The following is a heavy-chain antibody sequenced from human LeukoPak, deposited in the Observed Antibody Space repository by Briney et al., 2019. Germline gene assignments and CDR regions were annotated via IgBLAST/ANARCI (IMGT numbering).Heavy chain of an antibody. CDR2: MNPNSGNT. J-gene: IGHJ5*02. CDR3: ARGLSERNHVVVGVATRGGNLFDP. Sequence: ASVKVSCKASGYTFTSCDINWVRLAAGQVLEWMGWMNPNSGNTGYAQKFQGRVTMTRNTSISTAYMELSSLRSEDTAVYYCARGLSERNHVVVGVATRGGNLFDPWGQGTLVTVSS. V-gene: IGHV1-8*01. CDR1: GYTFTSCD. D-gene: IGHD2-15*01.